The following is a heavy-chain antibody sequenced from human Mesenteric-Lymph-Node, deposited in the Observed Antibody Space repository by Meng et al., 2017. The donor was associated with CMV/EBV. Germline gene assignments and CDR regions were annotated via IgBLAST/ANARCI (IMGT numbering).Heavy chain of an antibody. Sequence: ASGYTFTRYEINWVRQATGQGLEWVGRMNPNTGNAGYAQRFHGRVTITRDTSITTVYMELSSLTSDDTAVYFCARVGIGYPNLDYWGQGTLVTVSS. CDR1: GYTFTRYE. CDR3: ARVGIGYPNLDY. D-gene: IGHD3-3*01. V-gene: IGHV1-8*03. J-gene: IGHJ4*02. CDR2: MNPNTGNA.